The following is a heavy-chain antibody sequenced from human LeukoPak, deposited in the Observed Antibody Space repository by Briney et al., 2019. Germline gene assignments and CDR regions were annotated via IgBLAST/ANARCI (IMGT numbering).Heavy chain of an antibody. CDR1: GFTFSSYW. CDR3: ARGFDYGGNWYEYYFDY. D-gene: IGHD4-23*01. Sequence: GGSLRLSCAASGFTFSSYWMSWVRQAPGKGLEWVANIKQDGSEKYYVDSVKGRFTISRDNAKNSLYLQMNSLRAEDTAVYYCARGFDYGGNWYEYYFDYWGQGTLVTVSS. CDR2: IKQDGSEK. J-gene: IGHJ4*02. V-gene: IGHV3-7*01.